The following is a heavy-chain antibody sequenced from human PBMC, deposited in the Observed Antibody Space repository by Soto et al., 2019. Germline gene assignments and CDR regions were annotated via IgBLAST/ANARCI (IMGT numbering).Heavy chain of an antibody. CDR3: AAAGIAAYGTDY. V-gene: IGHV1-58*01. Sequence: AVKVSCKASGCTFTSSAGHWVRQARGQRREWIGWIVVGSGNTNYAQKCQERVTITRDMSTSTAYMELSSLRSEDTAVYYCAAAGIAAYGTDYWGQGXLVTVYS. CDR1: GCTFTSSA. CDR2: IVVGSGNT. J-gene: IGHJ4*02. D-gene: IGHD6-13*01.